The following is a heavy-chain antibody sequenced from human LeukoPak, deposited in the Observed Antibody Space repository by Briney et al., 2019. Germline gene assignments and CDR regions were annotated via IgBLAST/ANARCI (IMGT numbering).Heavy chain of an antibody. D-gene: IGHD4-17*01. CDR1: GFTFSSYS. Sequence: KPAGSLRLSCAAAGFTFSSYSMNWVRQAPGKGLEWVSSISSSSSYIYYADSVKGRFTISRDNAKNSLYLQMNSLRAEDTALYYCAKDIRPEDYGELHYFDYWGQGTLVTVSS. J-gene: IGHJ4*02. CDR2: ISSSSSYI. CDR3: AKDIRPEDYGELHYFDY. V-gene: IGHV3-21*04.